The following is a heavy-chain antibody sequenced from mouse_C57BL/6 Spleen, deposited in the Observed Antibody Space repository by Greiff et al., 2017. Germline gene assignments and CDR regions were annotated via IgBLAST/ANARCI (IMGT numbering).Heavy chain of an antibody. CDR3: ARADSSGAYYAMDY. Sequence: EVQLQESGPGLVKPSQSLSLTCSVTGYSITSGYYWNWIRQFPGNKLEWMGYISYDGSNNYNPSLKNRISITRDTSKNQFFLKLNSVTTEDTATYYCARADSSGAYYAMDYWGQGTSVTVSS. V-gene: IGHV3-6*01. CDR2: ISYDGSN. J-gene: IGHJ4*01. CDR1: GYSITSGYY. D-gene: IGHD3-2*02.